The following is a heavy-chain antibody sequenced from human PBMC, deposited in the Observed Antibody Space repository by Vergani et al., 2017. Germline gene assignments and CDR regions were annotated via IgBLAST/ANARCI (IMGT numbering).Heavy chain of an antibody. CDR3: ARQRPGRGGSPGDFDD. D-gene: IGHD3-10*01. CDR2: IHYSENT. Sequence: QVQLQESGPGLVKSSETLSLTCSVSFDSIRNLYCNWIRQPPGKGLEWIGSIHYSENTNYNPSLKTRVTISVDTSKNQFSLTLTSVTAADTAVYFCARQRPGRGGSPGDFDDWGQGILVTVSS. V-gene: IGHV4-59*11. CDR1: FDSIRNLY. J-gene: IGHJ4*02.